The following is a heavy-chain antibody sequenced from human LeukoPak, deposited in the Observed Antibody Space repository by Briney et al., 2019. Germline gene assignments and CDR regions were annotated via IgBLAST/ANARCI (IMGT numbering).Heavy chain of an antibody. J-gene: IGHJ4*02. V-gene: IGHV4-38-2*01. CDR2: IYHSGST. Sequence: KPSETLSLTCAVSGHSISSGHYWGWIRQPPGKGLEWIGTIYHSGSTYYNPSLRSRVTLSVDTSKNQFSLRLSSVTAADTAVYYCGRHPDIYPIPPVEYWGQGTLVTVSS. D-gene: IGHD2-15*01. CDR3: GRHPDIYPIPPVEY. CDR1: GHSISSGHY.